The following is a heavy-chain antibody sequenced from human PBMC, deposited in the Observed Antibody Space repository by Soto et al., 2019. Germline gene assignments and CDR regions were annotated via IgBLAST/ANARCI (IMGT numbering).Heavy chain of an antibody. CDR3: ARGRDDFYYDAMDV. V-gene: IGHV1-69*17. J-gene: IGHJ6*02. CDR1: GGTFSSFG. Sequence: QVQLVQSGAEVRKPGSSVKVSCKASGGTFSSFGINWVRQAPGQGLEWMGGIIPVSPIANYAQKFQGRLTITADKSTNTAYMELTNLRSEDTAVYFCARGRDDFYYDAMDVWGQGTTVTVSS. CDR2: IIPVSPIA.